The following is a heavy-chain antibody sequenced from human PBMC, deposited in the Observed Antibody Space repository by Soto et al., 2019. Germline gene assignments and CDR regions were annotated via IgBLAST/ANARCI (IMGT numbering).Heavy chain of an antibody. CDR3: ARDLSYYDFWSGPTAYYYGMDV. Sequence: SETLSLTCTVSGGSISSYYWSWIRQPPGKGLEWIGYIYYSGSTNYNPSLKSRVTISVDTSKNQFSLKLSSVTAADTAVYYCARDLSYYDFWSGPTAYYYGMDVWGQGTTVTVSS. V-gene: IGHV4-59*01. D-gene: IGHD3-3*01. J-gene: IGHJ6*02. CDR2: IYYSGST. CDR1: GGSISSYY.